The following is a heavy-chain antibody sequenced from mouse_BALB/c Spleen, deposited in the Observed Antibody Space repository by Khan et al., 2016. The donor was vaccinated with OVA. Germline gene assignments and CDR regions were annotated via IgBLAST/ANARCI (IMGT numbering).Heavy chain of an antibody. CDR1: GYTFTNYG. D-gene: IGHD2-10*01. J-gene: IGHJ4*01. V-gene: IGHV9-3-1*01. CDR2: INTYTGEP. CDR3: ARPPYYSYTRDH. Sequence: QIQLVQSGPELKKPGETVKISCKASGYTFTNYGINWVRQSPGKALKWMGWINTYTGEPTYADDFKGRFAFSLDTSASTAYLQINNLKNEDTATYFCARPPYYSYTRDHWGQGTSVTVSS.